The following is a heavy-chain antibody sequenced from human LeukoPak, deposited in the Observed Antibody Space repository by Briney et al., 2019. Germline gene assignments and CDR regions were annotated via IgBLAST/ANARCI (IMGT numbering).Heavy chain of an antibody. J-gene: IGHJ4*02. V-gene: IGHV1-69*06. D-gene: IGHD5-18*01. Sequence: ASVKVSCKASGGTFSSYAISWVRQAPGQGLEWMGGIIPIFGTANYAQKFQGRVTITADKSTSTAYMELSSLRSEDTAVYYCARERDSYGYIGFDYWGQGTLVTVSS. CDR3: ARERDSYGYIGFDY. CDR2: IIPIFGTA. CDR1: GGTFSSYA.